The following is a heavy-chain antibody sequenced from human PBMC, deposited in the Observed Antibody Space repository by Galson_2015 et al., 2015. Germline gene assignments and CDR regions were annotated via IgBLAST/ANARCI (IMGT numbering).Heavy chain of an antibody. Sequence: LSLTCTVSGGSVSSGYYSWSWIRQPPGKGLEWTGYIHYSGTPSYDPSLKSRVTISVDTSKNQFSLELSSVTAADTAVYYCARVGYSDYDYYYMDVWGKGTTVTVTS. J-gene: IGHJ6*03. V-gene: IGHV4-61*01. CDR1: GGSVSSGYYS. D-gene: IGHD4-11*01. CDR3: ARVGYSDYDYYYMDV. CDR2: IHYSGTP.